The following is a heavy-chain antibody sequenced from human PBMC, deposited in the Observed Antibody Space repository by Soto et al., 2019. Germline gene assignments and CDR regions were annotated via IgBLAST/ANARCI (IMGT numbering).Heavy chain of an antibody. D-gene: IGHD6-13*01. V-gene: IGHV3-30-3*01. Sequence: QVQLVESGGGVVQPGRSLRLSCAASGFTFNTYVMHWVRQAPGKGLEWVAVISSDGSNKYYADSVKGRFTISRDNSKNTLYLQMSSLSAEDTAVYHCARDGSSSWLDYWGQGTLVTVSS. CDR2: ISSDGSNK. J-gene: IGHJ4*02. CDR1: GFTFNTYV. CDR3: ARDGSSSWLDY.